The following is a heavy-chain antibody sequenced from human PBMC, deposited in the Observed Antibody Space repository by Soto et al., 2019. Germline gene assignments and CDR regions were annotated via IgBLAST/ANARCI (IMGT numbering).Heavy chain of an antibody. Sequence: SVKVSCKASGGTFSSYAISWVRQAPGQGLEWMGGIIPIFGAANYAQKFQGRVTITADESTSTAYMELSSLRSEDTAVYYCARDGLGYCSSTSCDNWFDPWGQGTLVTVSS. V-gene: IGHV1-69*13. J-gene: IGHJ5*02. CDR3: ARDGLGYCSSTSCDNWFDP. D-gene: IGHD2-2*01. CDR2: IIPIFGAA. CDR1: GGTFSSYA.